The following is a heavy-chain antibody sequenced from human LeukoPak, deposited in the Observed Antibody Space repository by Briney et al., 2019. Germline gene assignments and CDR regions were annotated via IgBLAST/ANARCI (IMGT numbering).Heavy chain of an antibody. V-gene: IGHV3-33*06. CDR2: IWFDGTNQ. CDR1: GFTFSHYG. D-gene: IGHD4-11*01. Sequence: GGSLRLSCAAAGFTFSHYGMHWVRPAPGKGLEWVAVIWFDGTNQYYGDSVKGRFTISRDDSGNTVYLQMNSLRPEDTGVYYCAKDAQRGFDYSNSLEYWGQGTPVTVST. CDR3: AKDAQRGFDYSNSLEY. J-gene: IGHJ4*02.